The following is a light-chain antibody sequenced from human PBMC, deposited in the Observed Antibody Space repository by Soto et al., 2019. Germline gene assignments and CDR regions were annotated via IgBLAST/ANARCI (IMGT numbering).Light chain of an antibody. CDR1: QSVSSSY. Sequence: EIVLTQSPGTLSLSPGERATLSCRASQSVSSSYLAWYQQKPGQAPRLLIYGASSRATGIPDRFSGSGSGTEFTLTISSLQSEDFAVYYCQQYNNWPRTFGRGTKVDIK. CDR3: QQYNNWPRT. J-gene: IGKJ1*01. V-gene: IGKV3-20*01. CDR2: GAS.